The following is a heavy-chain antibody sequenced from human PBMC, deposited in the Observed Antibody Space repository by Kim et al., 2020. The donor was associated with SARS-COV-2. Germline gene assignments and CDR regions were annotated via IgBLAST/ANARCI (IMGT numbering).Heavy chain of an antibody. CDR1: GFSIRDYY. D-gene: IGHD1-26*01. CDR3: ARGNPGGGYII. CDR2: TRNKANSYIT. J-gene: IGHJ4*02. Sequence: GGSLRLSCVASGFSIRDYYMDWVRQAPGKGLEWVGRTRNKANSYITEYAASVQGRFIISRDESENSLFLQIDRLQVDDTAVYLCARGNPGGGYIIWGQGT. V-gene: IGHV3-72*01.